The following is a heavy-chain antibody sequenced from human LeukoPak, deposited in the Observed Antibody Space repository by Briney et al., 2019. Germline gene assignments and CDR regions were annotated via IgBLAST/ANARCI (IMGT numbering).Heavy chain of an antibody. CDR3: AREITMVRGVIIFDP. V-gene: IGHV4-59*01. D-gene: IGHD3-10*01. CDR2: IYYSGST. CDR1: GGSISSYY. Sequence: SETLSLTCTVSGGSISSYYWSWLRQPPGKGLEWIGYIYYSGSTNYNPSLKSRVTISVDTSKNQFSLKLSSVTAADTAVYYCAREITMVRGVIIFDPWGQGTLVTVSS. J-gene: IGHJ5*02.